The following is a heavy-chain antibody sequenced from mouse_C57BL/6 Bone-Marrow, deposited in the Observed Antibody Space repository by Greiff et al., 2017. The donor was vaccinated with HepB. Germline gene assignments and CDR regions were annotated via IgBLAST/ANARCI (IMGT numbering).Heavy chain of an antibody. CDR2: ISSGGSYT. CDR3: ASNPRFAY. J-gene: IGHJ3*01. Sequence: EVQWVESGGDLVKPGGSLKLSCAASGFTFSSYGMSWVRQTPDKRLEWVATISSGGSYTYYPDSVKGRFTISRDNAKNTLYLQMSSLKSEDTAMYYCASNPRFAYWGQGTLVTVSA. CDR1: GFTFSSYG. V-gene: IGHV5-6*01.